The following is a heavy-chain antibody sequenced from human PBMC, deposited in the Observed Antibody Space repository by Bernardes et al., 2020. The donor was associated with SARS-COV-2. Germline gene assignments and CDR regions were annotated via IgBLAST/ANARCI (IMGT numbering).Heavy chain of an antibody. Sequence: GGSLRLSCLASGFAFSSSSMPWIRQAPGRGLEYVSGVNDYGTRTHYGDSVNGRFSISRDDSKNTVHLHMSNLRVEDTAVYYCVKDRSGTYAFDFWGQGILVNVSS. CDR1: GFAFSSSS. J-gene: IGHJ4*02. CDR3: VKDRSGTYAFDF. D-gene: IGHD1-26*01. CDR2: VNDYGTRT. V-gene: IGHV3-64D*06.